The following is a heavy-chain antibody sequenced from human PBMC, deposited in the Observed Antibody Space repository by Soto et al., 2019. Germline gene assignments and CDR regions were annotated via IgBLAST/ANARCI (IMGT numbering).Heavy chain of an antibody. D-gene: IGHD3-10*01. CDR3: AKRIYYCSGRDDAFDI. CDR2: ISWNSGDI. J-gene: IGHJ3*02. CDR1: GFTFDDYA. Sequence: EVQLVESGGGLVHPGRSLRLSCAASGFTFDDYAMHCVRQAPGKGLEWVSGISWNSGDIGYADSVKGRFTSSRDNAKNSLYMQMNSLSAEDTALYYCAKRIYYCSGRDDAFDIWCQGTVVIVS. V-gene: IGHV3-9*01.